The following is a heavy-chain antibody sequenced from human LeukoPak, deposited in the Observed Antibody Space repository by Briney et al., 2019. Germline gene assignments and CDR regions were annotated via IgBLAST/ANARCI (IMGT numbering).Heavy chain of an antibody. CDR3: ARARYYDSSGYPLDF. V-gene: IGHV3-7*01. D-gene: IGHD3-22*01. Sequence: DSVKGRFTISRDSANKSLYLQMNGLRAEDTAVYYCARARYYDSSGYPLDFWGQGTLVTVSS. J-gene: IGHJ4*02.